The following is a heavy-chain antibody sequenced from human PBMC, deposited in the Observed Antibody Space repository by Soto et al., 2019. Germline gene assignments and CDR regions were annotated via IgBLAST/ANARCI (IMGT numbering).Heavy chain of an antibody. D-gene: IGHD2-15*01. CDR2: IYYSGST. Sequence: SETLSLTCTVSGGSISSYYWSWIRQPPGKGLEWIGYIYYSGSTNYNPSLKSRVTISVDTSKMQVSLKLSSVTAADTAVYFCARGTPSPLIVKSSRGPWFDPWGQGTLVTVSS. CDR1: GGSISSYY. V-gene: IGHV4-59*08. CDR3: ARGTPSPLIVKSSRGPWFDP. J-gene: IGHJ5*02.